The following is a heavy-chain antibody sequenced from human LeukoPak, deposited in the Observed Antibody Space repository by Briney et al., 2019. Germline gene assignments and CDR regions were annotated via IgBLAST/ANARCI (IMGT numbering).Heavy chain of an antibody. V-gene: IGHV1-18*01. J-gene: IGHJ6*03. D-gene: IGHD3-3*01. CDR1: GYTFTNYG. CDR3: ARAGTTSYDFWSGPGYYYYYMDV. Sequence: GASVKVSCKASGYTFTNYGLTWVRQAPGQGLEWMGWISAYNGKTNSAQKLQGRVTMTTDTATSTAYMELRSLRSDDTAVYYCARAGTTSYDFWSGPGYYYYYMDVWGKGTTVTGSS. CDR2: ISAYNGKT.